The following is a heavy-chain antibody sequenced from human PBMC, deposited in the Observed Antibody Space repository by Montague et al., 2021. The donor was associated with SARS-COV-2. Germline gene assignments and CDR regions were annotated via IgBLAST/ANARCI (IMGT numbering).Heavy chain of an antibody. J-gene: IGHJ6*02. CDR3: ASGRMVPYSSSWTTLYYYYGMDV. CDR1: GDRVSSNSAA. CDR2: TYYRSKWYN. V-gene: IGHV6-1*01. Sequence: CVISGDRVSSNSAAWNWIRQSPSRGLEWLGRTYYRSKWYNDYAVSVKSRITINPDTSKNQFSLQLNSVTPEDTAVYYCASGRMVPYSSSWTTLYYYYGMDVWGQGTTVTVSS. D-gene: IGHD6-13*01.